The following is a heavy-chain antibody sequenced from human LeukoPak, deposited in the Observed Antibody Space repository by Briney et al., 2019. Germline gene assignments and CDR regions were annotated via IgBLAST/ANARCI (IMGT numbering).Heavy chain of an antibody. CDR2: IWYDGSNK. J-gene: IGHJ3*02. D-gene: IGHD2-21*02. CDR1: GFTFSSYG. CDR3: ASGLLAYCGGDCYSAAFDI. Sequence: QPGGSLRLSCAASGFTFSSYGMHWVRQAPGKGLEWVAVIWYDGSNKYYADSVKGRFTISRDNSKNTLYLQVNSLRAEDTAVYYCASGLLAYCGGDCYSAAFDIWGQGTMVTVSS. V-gene: IGHV3-33*01.